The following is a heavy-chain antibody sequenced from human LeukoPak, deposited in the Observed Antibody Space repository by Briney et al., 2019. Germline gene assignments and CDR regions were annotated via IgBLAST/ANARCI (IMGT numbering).Heavy chain of an antibody. J-gene: IGHJ4*02. D-gene: IGHD6-19*01. Sequence: ASVKVSCRASGGTFSSYAISWVRQAPGQGLEWMGRIIPILGIANYAQKFQGRVTITADKSTSTAYMALSSLRSEDTAVYYCARDSIAVAGDDFDYWGQGTLVTVSS. CDR1: GGTFSSYA. V-gene: IGHV1-69*04. CDR2: IIPILGIA. CDR3: ARDSIAVAGDDFDY.